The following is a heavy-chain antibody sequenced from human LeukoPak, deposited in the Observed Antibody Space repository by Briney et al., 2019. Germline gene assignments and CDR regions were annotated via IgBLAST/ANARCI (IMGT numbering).Heavy chain of an antibody. Sequence: GGSLRLSCAASGFTVSSNYMSWVRQTPGEGLEWVSVIYSDDSTYYADSAKGRFTISRDNSKNRVYLQMNSLRADDTAVYYCARVGYRLQDFDYWGQGALVTVSS. CDR2: IYSDDST. CDR3: ARVGYRLQDFDY. CDR1: GFTVSSNY. V-gene: IGHV3-66*02. J-gene: IGHJ4*02. D-gene: IGHD5-24*01.